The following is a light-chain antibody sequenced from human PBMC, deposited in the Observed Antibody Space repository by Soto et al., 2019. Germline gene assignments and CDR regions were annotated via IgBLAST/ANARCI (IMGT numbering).Light chain of an antibody. V-gene: IGLV2-8*01. CDR3: TSYVGNDIWV. CDR1: SSDVGAYKY. CDR2: EVT. J-gene: IGLJ3*02. Sequence: QSVLTQPPSASGSPGQSVTISCTGTSSDVGAYKYVSWYQQYPGKAPKLMIYEVTKRPSGVPDRFSGSKSGNTASLTVSGLQAEDGADYYCTSYVGNDIWVFGGGTKETVL.